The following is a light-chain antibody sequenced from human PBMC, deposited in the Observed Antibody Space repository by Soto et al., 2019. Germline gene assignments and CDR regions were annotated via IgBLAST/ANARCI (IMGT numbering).Light chain of an antibody. CDR3: AAWDDSLNGRGV. Sequence: QSALTQPASVSGSPGQSITISCTGTSSDVGGDNYVSWYQQHPGRAPKLMIYEVSNRPSGVSNRFSGSKSGTTASLTISGLQTEDEAEYYCAAWDDSLNGRGVFGGGTKLTVL. J-gene: IGLJ3*02. CDR1: SSDVGGDNY. V-gene: IGLV2-14*01. CDR2: EVS.